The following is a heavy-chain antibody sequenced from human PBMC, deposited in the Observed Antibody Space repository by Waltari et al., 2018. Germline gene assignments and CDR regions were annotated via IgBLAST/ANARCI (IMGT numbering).Heavy chain of an antibody. V-gene: IGHV3-30*18. D-gene: IGHD4-17*01. Sequence: QVQLVESGGGVVQPGRSLRLSCAASGFTFSSYGMHWVRQAPGKGLEWVAGISINGRNKYYAESVKGRFTISRDNSKNTLYLQMNSLRAEDTAVYYCAKEGVTTTVTTYDYYYYYMDVWGKGTTVTVSS. J-gene: IGHJ6*03. CDR1: GFTFSSYG. CDR3: AKEGVTTTVTTYDYYYYYMDV. CDR2: ISINGRNK.